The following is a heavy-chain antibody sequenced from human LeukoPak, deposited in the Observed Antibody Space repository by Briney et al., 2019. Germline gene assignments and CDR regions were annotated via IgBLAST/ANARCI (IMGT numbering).Heavy chain of an antibody. CDR3: AREVVAENWFDP. J-gene: IGHJ5*02. V-gene: IGHV1-18*01. D-gene: IGHD2-2*01. CDR2: ISAYNGNT. Sequence: ASVKVSCKASGYTFTSYGISWVRQAPGQGLEWMGWISAYNGNTNYAQKLQGRVTMTTDTTTSTAYLELRSLRSDNTAVYYCAREVVAENWFDPSGQGALVTASS. CDR1: GYTFTSYG.